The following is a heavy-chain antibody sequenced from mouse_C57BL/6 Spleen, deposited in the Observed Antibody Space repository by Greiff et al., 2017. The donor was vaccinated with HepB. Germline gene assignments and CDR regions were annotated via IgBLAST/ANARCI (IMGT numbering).Heavy chain of an antibody. CDR1: GYAFSSSW. Sequence: VQLQESGPELVKPGASVKISCKASGYAFSSSWMNWVKQRPGKGLEWIGRIYPGDGDTNYNGKFKGKATLTADKSSSTAYMQLSSLTYEDSAVYYCARARGWLPFAYWGQGTLVTVSA. J-gene: IGHJ3*01. V-gene: IGHV1-82*01. CDR2: IYPGDGDT. CDR3: ARARGWLPFAY. D-gene: IGHD2-3*01.